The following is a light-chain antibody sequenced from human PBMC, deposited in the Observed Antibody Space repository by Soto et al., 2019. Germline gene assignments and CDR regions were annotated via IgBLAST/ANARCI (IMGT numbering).Light chain of an antibody. CDR1: QSVSSN. Sequence: EVVMTQSPATLSVSPGERATLSCRASQSVSSNLAWYQQKPGQPPRLLIYGASTRATGIPARFSGSGSGTEFTLTISSLQSEDFAVYYCQQYNNWPPLTFGGGTKAEIK. V-gene: IGKV3D-15*01. CDR3: QQYNNWPPLT. J-gene: IGKJ4*01. CDR2: GAS.